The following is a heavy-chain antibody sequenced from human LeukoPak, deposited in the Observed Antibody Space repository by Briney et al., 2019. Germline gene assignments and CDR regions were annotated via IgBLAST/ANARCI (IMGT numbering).Heavy chain of an antibody. CDR3: ARDRDSSGLRDFDL. J-gene: IGHJ2*01. D-gene: IGHD3-22*01. V-gene: IGHV4-59*01. Sequence: PSETLSLTCTVSGGSISSYYWSWIRQPPGKGLEWIGYIYYSGNTNYNPSLKSRVSISIDTSKNQFSLQLSSVTAADTAMYYCARDRDSSGLRDFDLWGRGTLVTVSA. CDR2: IYYSGNT. CDR1: GGSISSYY.